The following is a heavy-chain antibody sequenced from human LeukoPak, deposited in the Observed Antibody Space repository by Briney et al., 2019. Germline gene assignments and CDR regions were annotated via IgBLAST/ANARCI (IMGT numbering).Heavy chain of an antibody. V-gene: IGHV3-15*01. J-gene: IGHJ5*02. Sequence: GGSLRLSCAASGFTFSNAWMSWVRQAPGKGLEWIGRIKSKTDGGTTDYAAPVKGRFTISRDDSKNTLYLQMNSLKTEDTAVYYCTTVYDYVWGSYRYNWFDPWGQGTLVTVSS. D-gene: IGHD3-16*02. CDR1: GFTFSNAW. CDR3: TTVYDYVWGSYRYNWFDP. CDR2: IKSKTDGGTT.